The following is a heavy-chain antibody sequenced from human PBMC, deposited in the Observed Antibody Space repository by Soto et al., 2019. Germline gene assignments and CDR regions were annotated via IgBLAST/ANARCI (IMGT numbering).Heavy chain of an antibody. Sequence: GESLKISCKGSGYSFTSYWIGWVRQMPGKGLEWMGIIYPGDSDTRYSPSFQGQVTISADKSISTAYLQWSSLKASDTAMYYCSITGYSYGKHYYFYGMDVWGQGTTVT. V-gene: IGHV5-51*01. CDR2: IYPGDSDT. J-gene: IGHJ6*02. CDR3: SITGYSYGKHYYFYGMDV. CDR1: GYSFTSYW. D-gene: IGHD5-18*01.